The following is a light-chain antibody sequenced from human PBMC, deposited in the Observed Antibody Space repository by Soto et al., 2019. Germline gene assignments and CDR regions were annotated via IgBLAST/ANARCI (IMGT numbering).Light chain of an antibody. V-gene: IGKV3-20*01. Sequence: EIVLMQAPGPLSLSHGGRGTLSCRATQGVSSGYLAWYQQKPGQAPRLLIYGATGRATGIPDRFSGSGSGTDFTLTISRLEPEDSAVYYCQQYGSSPITFGQGTRLEIK. CDR3: QQYGSSPIT. CDR2: GAT. CDR1: QGVSSGY. J-gene: IGKJ5*01.